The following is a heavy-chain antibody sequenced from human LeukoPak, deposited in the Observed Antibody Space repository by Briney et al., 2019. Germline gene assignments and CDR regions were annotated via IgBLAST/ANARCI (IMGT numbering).Heavy chain of an antibody. CDR2: IYYSGST. Sequence: KPSETLSLTCTVSGGSISSYYWSWIRQPPGKGLEWIGYIYYSGSTNYNPSLKSRVTISVDTSKNQFSLKLSSVTAADTAVYYCARGFYYYDSSGPYYFDYWGQGTLVTVSS. D-gene: IGHD3-22*01. J-gene: IGHJ4*02. CDR3: ARGFYYYDSSGPYYFDY. V-gene: IGHV4-59*12. CDR1: GGSISSYY.